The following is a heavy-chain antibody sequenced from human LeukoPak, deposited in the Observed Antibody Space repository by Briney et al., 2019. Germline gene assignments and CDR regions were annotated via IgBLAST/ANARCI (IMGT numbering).Heavy chain of an antibody. Sequence: EASVKVSCKASEYTFTGYYIHWVRQAPGQGLEWMGWINPNSGGTNYAQKFQGRVTMTRDTSISTAYMELSRLRSDDTAVYYCARVSSSSWKTPCFDCWGQGTLVTVSS. V-gene: IGHV1-2*02. CDR3: ARVSSSSWKTPCFDC. J-gene: IGHJ5*01. CDR2: INPNSGGT. D-gene: IGHD6-13*01. CDR1: EYTFTGYY.